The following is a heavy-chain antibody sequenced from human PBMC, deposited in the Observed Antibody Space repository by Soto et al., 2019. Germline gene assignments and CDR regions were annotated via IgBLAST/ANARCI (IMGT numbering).Heavy chain of an antibody. CDR3: ARELLWFGELLGVLFY. J-gene: IGHJ4*02. CDR1: GFTFSSYG. Sequence: ESGGGVVQPGRSLRLSCAASGFTFSSYGMHWVRQAPGKGLEWVAVIWYDGSNKYYADSVKGRFTISRDNSKNTLYLQMNSLRAEDTAVYYCARELLWFGELLGVLFYWGQGTLVTVSS. V-gene: IGHV3-33*01. CDR2: IWYDGSNK. D-gene: IGHD3-10*01.